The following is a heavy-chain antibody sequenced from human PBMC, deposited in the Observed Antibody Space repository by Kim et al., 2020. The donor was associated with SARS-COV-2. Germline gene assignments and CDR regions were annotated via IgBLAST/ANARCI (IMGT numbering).Heavy chain of an antibody. Sequence: SVKVSCKASGGHFDNYAISWVRQAPGQGLEWMGGIIPVFGTADYRQKFQGRVTITADQSTNTVYMELSSLRPDDTAVYYCARKGIGKNVINYGMDVWGQ. CDR2: IIPVFGTA. CDR3: ARKGIGKNVINYGMDV. J-gene: IGHJ6*02. CDR1: GGHFDNYA. V-gene: IGHV1-69*13.